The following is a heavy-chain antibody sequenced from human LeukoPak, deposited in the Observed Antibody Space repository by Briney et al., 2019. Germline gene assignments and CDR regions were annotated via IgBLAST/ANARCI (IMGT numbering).Heavy chain of an antibody. V-gene: IGHV3-20*04. CDR3: ARWGASGSPYSYYYYYYMDV. J-gene: IGHJ6*03. CDR2: INWNGGST. CDR1: GFTFSSYS. D-gene: IGHD3-10*01. Sequence: GGSLRLSCAASGFTFSSYSMNWVRQAPGKGLEWVSGINWNGGSTGYADSVKGRFTISRDNAKNSLYLQMNSLRAEDTALYYCARWGASGSPYSYYYYYYMDVWGKGTTVTVSS.